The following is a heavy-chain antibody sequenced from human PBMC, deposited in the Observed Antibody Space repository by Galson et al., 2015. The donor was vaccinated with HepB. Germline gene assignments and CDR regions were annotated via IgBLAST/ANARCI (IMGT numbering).Heavy chain of an antibody. J-gene: IGHJ6*03. CDR3: ARVLGSNYGGYYYYYMDV. CDR1: GGTFSSYA. V-gene: IGHV1-69*13. Sequence: SVKVSCKASGGTFSSYAISWVRQAPGQGLEWMGGIIPIFGTANYAQKFQGRVTITADESTSTAYMELSSLRSEDTAVYYCARVLGSNYGGYYYYYMDVWGKGTTVTVSS. CDR2: IIPIFGTA. D-gene: IGHD4-11*01.